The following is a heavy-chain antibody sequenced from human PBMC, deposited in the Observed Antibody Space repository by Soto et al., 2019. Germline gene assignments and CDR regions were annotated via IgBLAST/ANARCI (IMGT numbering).Heavy chain of an antibody. V-gene: IGHV3-33*01. J-gene: IGHJ6*02. Sequence: PGGSLRLSCEASGFPFSTYGMHWVRQAPGKGLQWVAVIWYDGTNTYYGDSVKGRFTISRDNSQNTLYLQMNNLRAEDTAVYYCARVEAPLIHSDHYYYGMDVWGQGTTVTV. CDR1: GFPFSTYG. D-gene: IGHD5-18*01. CDR3: ARVEAPLIHSDHYYYGMDV. CDR2: IWYDGTNT.